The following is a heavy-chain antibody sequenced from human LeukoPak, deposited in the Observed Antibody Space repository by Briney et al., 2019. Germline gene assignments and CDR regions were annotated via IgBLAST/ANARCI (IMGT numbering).Heavy chain of an antibody. CDR1: GFTVSSNY. D-gene: IGHD4-23*01. CDR2: ISYDGSNK. Sequence: GGSLRLSCAASGFTVSSNYMSWVRQAPGKGLEWVAVISYDGSNKYYADSVKGRFTISRDNSENTLYLQMNSLRAEDTAVYYCARDGATVVTFWYCYYMDVWGKGTTVTVSS. V-gene: IGHV3-30*03. CDR3: ARDGATVVTFWYCYYMDV. J-gene: IGHJ6*03.